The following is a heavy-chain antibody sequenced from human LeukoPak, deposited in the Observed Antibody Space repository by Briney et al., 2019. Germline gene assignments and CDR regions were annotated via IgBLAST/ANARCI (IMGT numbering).Heavy chain of an antibody. CDR2: IIPIFGTA. V-gene: IGHV1-69*13. CDR1: GGTFSSYA. J-gene: IGHJ4*02. Sequence: GASVKVSCKASGGTFSSYAISWVRQAPGQGLEWMGGIIPIFGTANYAQKFQGRVTITADESTSTAYMELSSLRSEDTAVYYCARGSGIAVAGTYYFDYWGQGALVTVSP. D-gene: IGHD6-19*01. CDR3: ARGSGIAVAGTYYFDY.